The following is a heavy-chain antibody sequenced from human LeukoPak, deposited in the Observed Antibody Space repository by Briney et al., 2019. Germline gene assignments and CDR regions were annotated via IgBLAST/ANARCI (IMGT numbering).Heavy chain of an antibody. CDR3: AKGSGSGSLDY. Sequence: PGGSLRLSCVASGFNFGNFAVTWVRQAPGKGLEWVSAISGSGGSTYYADSVKGHFTISRDNSKNTLYLQMDSLRAEDTAIYYCAKGSGSGSLDYWGQGTLVTVSS. D-gene: IGHD3-10*01. CDR1: GFNFGNFA. V-gene: IGHV3-23*01. J-gene: IGHJ4*02. CDR2: ISGSGGST.